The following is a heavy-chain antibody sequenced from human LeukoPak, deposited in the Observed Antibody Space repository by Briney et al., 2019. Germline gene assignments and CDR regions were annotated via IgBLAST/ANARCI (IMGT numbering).Heavy chain of an antibody. CDR2: ISGSGGST. D-gene: IGHD4-11*01. CDR3: AKDRITVTGLYDY. V-gene: IGHV3-23*01. Sequence: GGSLRLSCAASGFTFRSYSMNWVRQAPGKGLEWVSAISGSGGSTYYADSVKGRFTISRDNSKNTLYLQMNSLRAEDTAVYYCAKDRITVTGLYDYWGQGTLVTVSS. CDR1: GFTFRSYS. J-gene: IGHJ4*02.